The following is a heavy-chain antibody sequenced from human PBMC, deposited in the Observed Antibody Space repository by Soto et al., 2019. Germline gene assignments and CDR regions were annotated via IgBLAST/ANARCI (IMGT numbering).Heavy chain of an antibody. V-gene: IGHV3-48*01. D-gene: IGHD3-16*02. CDR1: GFTFSSYS. CDR3: ARMMITFGRVIVIPYFDY. J-gene: IGHJ4*02. Sequence: GGSLRLSCAASGFTFSSYSMNWVRQAPGKGLEWVSYISSSSSTIYYADSVKGRFTVSRDNAKDSLYLQMNSLRAEDTAVYYCARMMITFGRVIVIPYFDYWGQGTLVTVSS. CDR2: ISSSSSTI.